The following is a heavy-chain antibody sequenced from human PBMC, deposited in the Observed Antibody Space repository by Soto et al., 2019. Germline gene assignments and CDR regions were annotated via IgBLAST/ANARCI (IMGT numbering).Heavy chain of an antibody. D-gene: IGHD3-3*01. J-gene: IGHJ3*02. V-gene: IGHV4-34*01. Sequence: QVQLQQWGAGLLKPSETLSLTCAVYGGSFSGYYWSWIRQPPGKGLEWIGEINHSGSTNYNPSLKSRVTISVDTSKNQCSLKLSSVTAADTAVYYCARVRARFWSGKGQFDIWGQGTMVTVSS. CDR2: INHSGST. CDR1: GGSFSGYY. CDR3: ARVRARFWSGKGQFDI.